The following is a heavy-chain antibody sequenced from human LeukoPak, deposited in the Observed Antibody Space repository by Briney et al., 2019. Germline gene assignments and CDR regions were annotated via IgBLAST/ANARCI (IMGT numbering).Heavy chain of an antibody. J-gene: IGHJ4*02. V-gene: IGHV3-23*01. CDR3: AQLLFLYFDY. D-gene: IGHD2-2*01. CDR2: ISNNGGYT. CDR1: GFTFSSSA. Sequence: PGGSLRLSCAASGFTFSSSAMSWVRQAPGKGLEWVSAISNNGGYTYYADSVQGRFTISRDNSKSTLCLQMNSLRAEDTAVYYCAQLLFLYFDYWGQGTLVTVSS.